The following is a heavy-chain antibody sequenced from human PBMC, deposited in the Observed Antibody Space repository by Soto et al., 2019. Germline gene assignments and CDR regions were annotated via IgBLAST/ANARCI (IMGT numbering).Heavy chain of an antibody. CDR3: ARDRYYDSSGYRSSNWFDP. D-gene: IGHD3-22*01. CDR2: INAGNGNT. J-gene: IGHJ5*02. Sequence: ASVKVSCKASGYTFTSYAMHWVRQAPGQRLEWMGWINAGNGNTKYSQKFQGRVTITRDTSASTAYMELSSLRSEDTAVYYCARDRYYDSSGYRSSNWFDPWGQGTLVTVSS. CDR1: GYTFTSYA. V-gene: IGHV1-3*01.